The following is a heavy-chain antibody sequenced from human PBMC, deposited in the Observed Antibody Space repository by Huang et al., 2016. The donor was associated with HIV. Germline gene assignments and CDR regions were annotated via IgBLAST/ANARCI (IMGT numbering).Heavy chain of an antibody. V-gene: IGHV3-21*02. CDR2: IGSDSVYR. Sequence: EVELVESGGGLVKPGGSLRLSCAASGFAFSSYGMNWVRQAPGKGLEWVEFIGSDSVYRYYEDSVKGRVTISRDNAKSSIYLQLDSLRAEDTAVYYCAYQQWLVGGLNHWGQGTLVVVSS. D-gene: IGHD6-19*01. CDR3: AYQQWLVGGLNH. J-gene: IGHJ5*02. CDR1: GFAFSSYG.